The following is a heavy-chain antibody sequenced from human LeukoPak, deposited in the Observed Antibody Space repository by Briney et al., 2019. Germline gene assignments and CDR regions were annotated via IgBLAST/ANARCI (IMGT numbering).Heavy chain of an antibody. CDR2: IYYSGST. V-gene: IGHV4-59*01. J-gene: IGHJ6*03. Sequence: PSETLSLTCTVSGGSISSYYWSWIRQPPGKGLEWIGYIYYSGSTNYNPSLKSRVTISVDTSKNQFSLKLSSVTAADTAVYYCARGIVEMATTAPYYYYMDVWGKGTTVTISS. CDR3: ARGIVEMATTAPYYYYMDV. CDR1: GGSISSYY. D-gene: IGHD5-24*01.